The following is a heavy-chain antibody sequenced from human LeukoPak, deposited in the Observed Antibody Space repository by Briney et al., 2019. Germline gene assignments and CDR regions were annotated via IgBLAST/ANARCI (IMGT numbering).Heavy chain of an antibody. J-gene: IGHJ4*02. D-gene: IGHD3-22*01. Sequence: SETLSLTCTVSGGSISSYYWSWIRQPPGKGLEWIGYIYYSGSTNYNPSLKSRVTISVDTSKNQFSLELSSVTAADTAVYYCARSFYYYDSSGTPFDYWGQGTLVTVSS. CDR1: GGSISSYY. V-gene: IGHV4-59*08. CDR3: ARSFYYYDSSGTPFDY. CDR2: IYYSGST.